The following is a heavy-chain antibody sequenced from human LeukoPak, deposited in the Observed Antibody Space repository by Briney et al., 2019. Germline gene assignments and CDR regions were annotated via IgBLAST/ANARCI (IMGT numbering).Heavy chain of an antibody. CDR1: GYTFTGYY. J-gene: IGHJ4*02. Sequence: ASVKVSCKASGYTFTGYYMHWVRQAPGQGLEWMGWINPNSGGTNYAQKFQGRVTMTRDTSISTAYMELSRLRSDDTAVYYCARTKRWLQLRTFDYWGQGTLVTVSS. CDR3: ARTKRWLQLRTFDY. V-gene: IGHV1-2*02. CDR2: INPNSGGT. D-gene: IGHD5-24*01.